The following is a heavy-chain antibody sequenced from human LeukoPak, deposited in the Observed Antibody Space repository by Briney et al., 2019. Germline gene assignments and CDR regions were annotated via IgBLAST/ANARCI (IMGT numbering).Heavy chain of an antibody. CDR1: GASVGSAGYY. D-gene: IGHD1-26*01. Sequence: SETLSLTCTVSGASVGSAGYYWSWIRQPPGGGLEWIGYIYYISNTNYNPSLKSRVTMSVDPSKNQFSLKLNSVTAADTAVYYCARTQSQSGSYRYYFGYWGLGTLVTVSS. V-gene: IGHV4-61*08. CDR2: IYYISNT. J-gene: IGHJ4*02. CDR3: ARTQSQSGSYRYYFGY.